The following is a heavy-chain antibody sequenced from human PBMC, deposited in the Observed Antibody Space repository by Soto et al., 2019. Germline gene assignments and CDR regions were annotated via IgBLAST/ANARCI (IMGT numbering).Heavy chain of an antibody. D-gene: IGHD3-3*01. J-gene: IGHJ4*02. CDR3: ARDTLGGAYDFLH. Sequence: EVQLVESGGGLVQPGGSLRLSCAASGFTVSNLYMTWVRQAPGKGLQWVAVISSGGSTYYADSVKGSFTISRDNSKNTLYLEMNSLRAEDTAVYYCARDTLGGAYDFLHGGQGTLVTVSS. V-gene: IGHV3-66*01. CDR2: ISSGGST. CDR1: GFTVSNLY.